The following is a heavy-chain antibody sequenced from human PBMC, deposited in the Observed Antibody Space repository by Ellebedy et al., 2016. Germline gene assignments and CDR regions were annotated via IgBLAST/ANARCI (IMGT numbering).Heavy chain of an antibody. Sequence: ASVKVSXKASGYTFTSYGISWVRQAPGQGLEWMGWISGYNGNTNYAQKLQGRVTMTRDTSISTAYMELSRLRSDDTAVYYCARGQCRSSNCYSSYYYYMDVWGKGTTVTVSS. CDR1: GYTFTSYG. CDR3: ARGQCRSSNCYSSYYYYMDV. V-gene: IGHV1-18*01. J-gene: IGHJ6*03. D-gene: IGHD2-2*02. CDR2: ISGYNGNT.